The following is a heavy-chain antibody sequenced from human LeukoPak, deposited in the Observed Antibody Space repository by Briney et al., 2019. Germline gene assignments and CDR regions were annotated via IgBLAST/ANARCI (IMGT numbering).Heavy chain of an antibody. CDR2: ISYSGST. D-gene: IGHD2-2*01. CDR1: GDSISSSRHS. J-gene: IGHJ6*02. CDR3: VRIYCTSTSCYGDSYYGMDV. V-gene: IGHV4-39*01. Sequence: SETLSLTCTVSGDSISSSRHSWGWIRQPPGKGLEWIGSISYSGSTYYNPSLKTRVTMSVDTSENQFSLKLSSVTAADSTVYYCVRIYCTSTSCYGDSYYGMDVWGQGTTVTVSS.